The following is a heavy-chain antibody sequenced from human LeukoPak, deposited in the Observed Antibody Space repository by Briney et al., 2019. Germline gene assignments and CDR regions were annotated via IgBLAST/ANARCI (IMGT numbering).Heavy chain of an antibody. CDR1: GGSISSSSYY. CDR3: ARSVAAAGYFDY. Sequence: SETLSLTCTVSGGSISSSSYYWGWIRQPPGKGLEWIGSIYYSGSTYYNPSPKSRVTISVDTSKNQFSLKLSSVTAADTAVYYCARSVAAAGYFDYWGQGTLVTVSS. J-gene: IGHJ4*02. D-gene: IGHD6-13*01. V-gene: IGHV4-39*01. CDR2: IYYSGST.